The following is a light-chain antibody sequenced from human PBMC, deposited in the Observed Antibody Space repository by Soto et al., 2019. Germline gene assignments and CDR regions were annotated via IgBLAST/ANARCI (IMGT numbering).Light chain of an antibody. V-gene: IGLV1-44*01. CDR1: SSNIGSNT. Sequence: QSVLTQPPSASGTPGQRVTISCSGTSSNIGSNTVNWYQQLPGTAPKLMIFEVRNRPSGVSSRFSGSRSGNTASLTISGLQAEDEAEYYCSSYTTMSTKVFGTGTKLTVL. J-gene: IGLJ1*01. CDR2: EVR. CDR3: SSYTTMSTKV.